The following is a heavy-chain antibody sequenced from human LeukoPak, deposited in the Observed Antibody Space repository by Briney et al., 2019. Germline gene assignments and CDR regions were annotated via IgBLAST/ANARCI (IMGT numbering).Heavy chain of an antibody. Sequence: ASVKVSCKASGYTFTSYAMHWVRQAPGQRLEWMGWINAGNGNTKYSQKFQGRVTITRDTSASTAYMELSSLRSEDTAVYYCARQGYYGSGSHKWFDPWGQGTLVTVSS. D-gene: IGHD3-10*01. CDR1: GYTFTSYA. V-gene: IGHV1-3*01. CDR3: ARQGYYGSGSHKWFDP. J-gene: IGHJ5*02. CDR2: INAGNGNT.